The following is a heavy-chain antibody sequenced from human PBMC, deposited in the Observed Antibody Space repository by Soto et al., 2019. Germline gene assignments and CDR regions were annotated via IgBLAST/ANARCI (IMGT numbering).Heavy chain of an antibody. CDR1: GGSVRSGRYY. J-gene: IGHJ6*02. CDR2: VYYSGNT. Sequence: QVQLQESGPGLVRPSETLSLTCTVSGGSVRSGRYYWGWIRQPPGKGLEWIGYVYYSGNTNYNPSLKSRSTISIDTFNDQFFLKLTSVTAADTAKYYCAREPGLEPHYYYGMDVWGQGTTVTVSS. CDR3: AREPGLEPHYYYGMDV. V-gene: IGHV4-61*01. D-gene: IGHD1-1*01.